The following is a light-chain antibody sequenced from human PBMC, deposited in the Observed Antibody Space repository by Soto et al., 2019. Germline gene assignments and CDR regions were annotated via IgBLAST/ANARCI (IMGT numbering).Light chain of an antibody. Sequence: DIQMTQSPSTLSTSVGDRVTITCRASQSVSDYLAWYQQKPGKAPKLLIYKASSLESGVPSRFSGSGSGTEFTLTISSLQPDDFATYYCQQYDSYRWTFGQGTKVEIK. CDR3: QQYDSYRWT. V-gene: IGKV1-5*03. J-gene: IGKJ1*01. CDR1: QSVSDY. CDR2: KAS.